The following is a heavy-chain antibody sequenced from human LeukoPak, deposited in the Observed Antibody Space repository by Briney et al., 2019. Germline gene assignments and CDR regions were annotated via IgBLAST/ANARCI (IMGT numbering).Heavy chain of an antibody. CDR3: ARDPGGYSYGCYFDN. J-gene: IGHJ4*02. CDR1: GFTFSNYW. Sequence: GGSLTLSCAASGFTFSNYWMSWVRQAPGKGLEWVANIKQGGSEKYYVDSVKGRFTISRDNAKKSLYLQMSSLRAEDTAVYYCARDPGGYSYGCYFDNWGQGTTVTVSS. D-gene: IGHD5-18*01. CDR2: IKQGGSEK. V-gene: IGHV3-7*05.